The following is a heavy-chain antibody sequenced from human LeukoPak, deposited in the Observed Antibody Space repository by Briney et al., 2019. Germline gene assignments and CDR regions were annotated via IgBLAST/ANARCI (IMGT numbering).Heavy chain of an antibody. CDR3: ARFRGYYDSSGYYYEDY. CDR2: ISAYNGNT. Sequence: ASVKVSCKASGYTFTSYGISWVRQAPGQGLEWMGWISAYNGNTNYAQKLQGRVTMTTDTSTSTAYMELRSLRSDDTAVYYCARFRGYYDSSGYYYEDYWGQGTLVTISS. V-gene: IGHV1-18*01. D-gene: IGHD3-22*01. J-gene: IGHJ4*02. CDR1: GYTFTSYG.